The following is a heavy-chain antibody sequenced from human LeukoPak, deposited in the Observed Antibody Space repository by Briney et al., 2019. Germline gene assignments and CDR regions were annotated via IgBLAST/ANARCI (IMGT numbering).Heavy chain of an antibody. D-gene: IGHD1-1*01. Sequence: GESLRISCKGSGYSFTSYWISWVRQMPGKGLEWMGWIDPSDSYTNYSPSFQGHVTISADKSISTAYLQWSSLKASDTAMYYCARHPNLLYNWNDRCFDYWGQGTLVTVSS. CDR2: IDPSDSYT. CDR3: ARHPNLLYNWNDRCFDY. J-gene: IGHJ4*02. V-gene: IGHV5-10-1*01. CDR1: GYSFTSYW.